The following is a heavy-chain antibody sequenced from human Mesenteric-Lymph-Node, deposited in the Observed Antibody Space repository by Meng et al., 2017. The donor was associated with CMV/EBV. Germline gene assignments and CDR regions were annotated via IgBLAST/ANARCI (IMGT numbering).Heavy chain of an antibody. CDR2: ISGSGGST. V-gene: IGHV3-23*01. Sequence: ETLSLTCAASRFTSGSYAMSWVRQAPGKGLEWVSAISGSGGSTFYADSVKGRFTISRDNSKNTLYLQMNSLRAEDTAVYYCAKDLRAMDVWGQGTTVTVSS. CDR3: AKDLRAMDV. CDR1: RFTSGSYA. J-gene: IGHJ6*02.